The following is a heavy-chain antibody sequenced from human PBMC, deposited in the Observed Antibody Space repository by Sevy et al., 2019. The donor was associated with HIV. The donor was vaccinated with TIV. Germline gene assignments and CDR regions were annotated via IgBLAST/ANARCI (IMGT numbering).Heavy chain of an antibody. D-gene: IGHD3-10*01. CDR2: ISGSGGST. J-gene: IGHJ6*03. Sequence: GGSLRLSCAASGFTFSSYAMSWVRQAPGKGLEWVSAISGSGGSTYYADSVKGRFTISRDNSKNTLYLQMNSPRAEDTAVYYCAKYGRTAFRYYYDYYMDVWGKGTTVTVSS. V-gene: IGHV3-23*01. CDR3: AKYGRTAFRYYYDYYMDV. CDR1: GFTFSSYA.